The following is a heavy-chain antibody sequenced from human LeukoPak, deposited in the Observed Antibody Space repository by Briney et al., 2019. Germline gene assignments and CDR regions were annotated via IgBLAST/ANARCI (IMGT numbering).Heavy chain of an antibody. D-gene: IGHD3-22*01. Sequence: GGSLRLSCAASGFTFSSYGMHWVRQAPGKGLEWVAVISYDGSNKYYAGSVKGRFTISRDNSKNTLYLQMNSLRAEDTAVYYCAKGGYYDSSGSDYWGQGTLVTVSS. CDR1: GFTFSSYG. V-gene: IGHV3-30*18. J-gene: IGHJ4*02. CDR3: AKGGYYDSSGSDY. CDR2: ISYDGSNK.